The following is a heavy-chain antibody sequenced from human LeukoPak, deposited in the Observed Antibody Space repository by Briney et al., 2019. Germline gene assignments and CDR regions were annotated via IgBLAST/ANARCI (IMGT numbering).Heavy chain of an antibody. D-gene: IGHD3-16*01. CDR3: VRDLYGGDGH. J-gene: IGHJ4*02. V-gene: IGHV3-7*04. Sequence: GGSLRLSCAASGFTFSSFWMNWVRQAPGKGLEWVANIKQDGSEIHYVGSVRGRFTISRDDAKDSLYLQMNSLRAEDTAVYYCVRDLYGGDGHWGQGTLVTVSS. CDR1: GFTFSSFW. CDR2: IKQDGSEI.